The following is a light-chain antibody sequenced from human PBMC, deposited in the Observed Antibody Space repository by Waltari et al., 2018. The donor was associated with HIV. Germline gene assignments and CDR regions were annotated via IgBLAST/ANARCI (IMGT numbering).Light chain of an antibody. CDR2: AAS. CDR1: QKIDRY. Sequence: DIQMTQSPPSLSASIGDRVTITCRASQKIDRYLNWYQQKPGKAPKFLIYAASMLQVGVSPRFNGSGSGTDFTLTIRSLQSEDLGDYFCQQSYSVPRTFGGGTKVEIK. CDR3: QQSYSVPRT. J-gene: IGKJ4*01. V-gene: IGKV1-39*01.